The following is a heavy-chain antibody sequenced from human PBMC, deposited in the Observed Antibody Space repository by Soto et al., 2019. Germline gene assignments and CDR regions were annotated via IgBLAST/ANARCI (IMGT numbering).Heavy chain of an antibody. CDR2: ISIGSTYI. Sequence: PGGSLRLSCAASGVPFSGYGMNWVRQAPGKGLEWVSSISIGSTYIFYADSVQGRFTISRDDAKNSLSLQMNSLRAEDTAVYFCARSTRNWIDPWGQGTLVTVSS. D-gene: IGHD2-2*01. CDR1: GVPFSGYG. V-gene: IGHV3-21*01. J-gene: IGHJ5*02. CDR3: ARSTRNWIDP.